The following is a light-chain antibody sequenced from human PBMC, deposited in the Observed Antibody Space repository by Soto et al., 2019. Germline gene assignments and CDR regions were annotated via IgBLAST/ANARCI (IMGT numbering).Light chain of an antibody. CDR3: MQALHTPYT. J-gene: IGKJ2*01. V-gene: IGKV2-28*01. CDR2: LGS. CDR1: QSLLHSNGYNY. Sequence: DIVMTQSPLSLPVTPGEPASISCRSSQSLLHSNGYNYLDWYLQKPGQSPQLLTYLGSNRASGVPDRFSGSGSGTYFTLKISRVEAEDFGVYYCMQALHTPYTFGQGTKLEIK.